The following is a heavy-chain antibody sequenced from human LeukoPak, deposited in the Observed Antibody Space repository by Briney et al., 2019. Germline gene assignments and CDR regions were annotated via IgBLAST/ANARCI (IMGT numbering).Heavy chain of an antibody. CDR2: IFSSGST. CDR3: ARGPVSYFFDY. Sequence: SETLSLTCTVSGGSISSYYWSWIQQPPGKGLEWIGYIFSSGSTNYNPSLKSRVTMSLDTSKNQFSLKLSSVTAADTAMYFCARGPVSYFFDYWGQGTLATVSS. CDR1: GGSISSYY. V-gene: IGHV4-59*01. D-gene: IGHD3-16*02. J-gene: IGHJ4*02.